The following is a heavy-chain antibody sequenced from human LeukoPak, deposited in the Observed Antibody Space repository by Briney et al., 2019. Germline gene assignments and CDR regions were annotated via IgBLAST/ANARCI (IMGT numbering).Heavy chain of an antibody. V-gene: IGHV3-30*18. CDR3: AKAGWSWYFDY. Sequence: GRSLRLSCAASGFTFSSYGMHWVRQAPGKGLEWVAVVSYDASNQYYVDSVKGRFTISRDNSKNTLYLQMSSLRAEDTAVYYCAKAGWSWYFDYWGQGTLVTVSS. CDR2: VSYDASNQ. D-gene: IGHD1-26*01. CDR1: GFTFSSYG. J-gene: IGHJ4*02.